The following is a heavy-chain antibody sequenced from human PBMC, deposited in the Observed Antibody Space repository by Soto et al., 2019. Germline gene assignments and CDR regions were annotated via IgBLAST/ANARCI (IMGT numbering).Heavy chain of an antibody. CDR1: GGSISSYY. CDR2: IYTSGST. J-gene: IGHJ4*02. D-gene: IGHD3-9*01. V-gene: IGHV4-4*07. CDR3: ARDGYDILTGYYRRFDY. Sequence: SETLSLTCTVSGGSISSYYWSWIRQPAGKGLEWIGRIYTSGSTNYNPSLKSRVTMSVDTSKNQFSLKLSSVTAADTAVYYCARDGYDILTGYYRRFDYWGQGTLVTVSS.